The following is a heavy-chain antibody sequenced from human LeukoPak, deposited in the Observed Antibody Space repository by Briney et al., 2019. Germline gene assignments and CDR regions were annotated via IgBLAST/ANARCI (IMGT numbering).Heavy chain of an antibody. Sequence: GESLKISCKGSGYSINNYWIAWVRQMPGKGLEWMGIIYPADSDIRYSPSFQGQVTISADKSISTAYLQWNSLKASDTAMYYCARREYCSGASCYTWFDPWSQGTLVTVSS. CDR3: ARREYCSGASCYTWFDP. D-gene: IGHD2-15*01. J-gene: IGHJ5*02. CDR1: GYSINNYW. CDR2: IYPADSDI. V-gene: IGHV5-51*01.